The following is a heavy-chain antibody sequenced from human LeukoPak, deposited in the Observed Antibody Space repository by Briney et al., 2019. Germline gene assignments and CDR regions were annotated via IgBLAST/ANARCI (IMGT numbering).Heavy chain of an antibody. CDR3: AREVRGYSYGYRPTELYWYIDV. V-gene: IGHV4-38-2*02. Sequence: PSETLSLTCTVSGGSFRGDYYWAWIRQPPGKGLEWIGSIYSGGRIYYNPSLKSRVTISVDTSKNQFSLKLSSVTAADTAVYYCAREVRGYSYGYRPTELYWYIDVWGRGTLVTVSS. J-gene: IGHJ2*01. CDR1: GGSFRGDYY. CDR2: IYSGGRI. D-gene: IGHD5-18*01.